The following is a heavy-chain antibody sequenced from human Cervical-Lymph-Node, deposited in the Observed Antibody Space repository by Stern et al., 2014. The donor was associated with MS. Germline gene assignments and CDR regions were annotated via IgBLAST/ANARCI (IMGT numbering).Heavy chain of an antibody. CDR3: ARGVWFDP. J-gene: IGHJ5*02. V-gene: IGHV4-61*02. CDR2: VYTRGST. CDR1: GGSISSGSYY. Sequence: QVQLQESGPGLVKPSQTLSLTCTVSGGSISSGSYYWSWIRQPAGKGLEWIGRVYTRGSTNYIPSHKSRVSISVDTSKNQFSLKLSSLTAADTAVYYCARGVWFDPWGRGTLVTVSS. D-gene: IGHD2-8*01.